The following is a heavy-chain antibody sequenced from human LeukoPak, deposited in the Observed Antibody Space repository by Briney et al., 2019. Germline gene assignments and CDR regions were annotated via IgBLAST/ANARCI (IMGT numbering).Heavy chain of an antibody. CDR2: IYYSGST. Sequence: TLSLTCTVSGGSISSGGYYWSWIRQHPGKGLEWIGYIYYSGSTYYNPSLKSRVTISVDTSKNQFSLKLSSVTAADTAVYYCARVGYAYWFDPWGQGALVTVSS. CDR1: GGSISSGGYY. V-gene: IGHV4-31*03. J-gene: IGHJ5*02. D-gene: IGHD5-12*01. CDR3: ARVGYAYWFDP.